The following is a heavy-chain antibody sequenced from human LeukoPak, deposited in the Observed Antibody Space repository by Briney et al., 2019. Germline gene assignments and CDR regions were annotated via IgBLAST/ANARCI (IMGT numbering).Heavy chain of an antibody. D-gene: IGHD2-8*02. J-gene: IGHJ4*02. CDR3: VRHVSTYWYGDY. CDR2: IYPDDSET. V-gene: IGHV5-51*01. Sequence: GESLKISCQGSGSSFTSYWIGWVRQVPGKGLEWMGIIYPDDSETKYSQPFQGQVTISADKSIATAYLQWSSLKASDTAVYYCVRHVSTYWYGDYWGQGTLVTVSS. CDR1: GSSFTSYW.